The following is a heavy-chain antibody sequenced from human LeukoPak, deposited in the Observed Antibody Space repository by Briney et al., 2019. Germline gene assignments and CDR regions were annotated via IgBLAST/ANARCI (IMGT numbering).Heavy chain of an antibody. V-gene: IGHV3-30*18. CDR1: GFTFSSYG. CDR3: AKGRAAAGPYYYYGMDV. Sequence: PGGSLRLSCAASGFTFSSYGMHWVRQAPGKGLEWVAVISYDGSNKYYADSVKGRFTISRDNSKNTLYLQMNSLRAEDTAVYYCAKGRAAAGPYYYYGMDVWGQGTTVTVSS. D-gene: IGHD6-13*01. J-gene: IGHJ6*02. CDR2: ISYDGSNK.